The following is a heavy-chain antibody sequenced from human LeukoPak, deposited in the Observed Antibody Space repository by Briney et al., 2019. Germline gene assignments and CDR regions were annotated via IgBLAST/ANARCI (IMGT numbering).Heavy chain of an antibody. V-gene: IGHV3-66*01. CDR2: IYSGGST. Sequence: GGSLRLSCAASGFTVSSNYMSWVRQAPGKGLEWVSVIYSGGSTYADSVKGRFTISRDNSKNTLYLQMNSLRAEDTAVYYCASRGGTYYDYVWGSYPALAFDYWGQGTLVTVSS. CDR1: GFTVSSNY. CDR3: ASRGGTYYDYVWGSYPALAFDY. J-gene: IGHJ4*02. D-gene: IGHD3-16*02.